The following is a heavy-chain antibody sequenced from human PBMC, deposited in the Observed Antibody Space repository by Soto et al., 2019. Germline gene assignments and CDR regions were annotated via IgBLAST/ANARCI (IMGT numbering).Heavy chain of an antibody. D-gene: IGHD2-2*01. CDR1: GGSISSGGYS. J-gene: IGHJ4*02. V-gene: IGHV4-30-2*01. Sequence: QLQLQESGSGLVKPSQTLSLTCAVSGGSISSGGYSWSWIRQPPGKGLEWIGYIYHSGSTYYNPSPEGRVTISVDRSKNQFSLKLRSVTAADTAVYYCASANPVYAVVWGQGTLVTVSS. CDR2: IYHSGST. CDR3: ASANPVYAVV.